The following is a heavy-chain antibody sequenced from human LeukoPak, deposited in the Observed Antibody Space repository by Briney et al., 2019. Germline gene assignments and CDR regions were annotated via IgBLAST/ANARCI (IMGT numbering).Heavy chain of an antibody. CDR3: ARDGAWRFDPYYYMDV. D-gene: IGHD3-10*01. J-gene: IGHJ6*03. V-gene: IGHV3-21*01. CDR1: GFTFSSYS. CDR2: ISSSSSYI. Sequence: PGGSLRLSCAASGFTFSSYSMNSVRQAPGKWLEWVSSISSSSSYIYYADSVKGRFTISRDNAKNSLYLQMNSLRAEDTAVYYCARDGAWRFDPYYYMDVWGKGTTVTVSS.